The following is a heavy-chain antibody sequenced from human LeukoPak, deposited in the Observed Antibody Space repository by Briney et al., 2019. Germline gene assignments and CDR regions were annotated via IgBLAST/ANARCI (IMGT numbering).Heavy chain of an antibody. CDR3: AREQARYSYGHFDY. J-gene: IGHJ4*02. Sequence: SETLSLTCTVSGGSISSYYWSWIRQPPGKGLEWIGYIYYSGSTNYNPSLKSRVTISVDTSKNQFSLKLSSVTAADTAVYYCAREQARYSYGHFDYWGQGTLVTVSS. D-gene: IGHD5-18*01. CDR1: GGSISSYY. CDR2: IYYSGST. V-gene: IGHV4-59*01.